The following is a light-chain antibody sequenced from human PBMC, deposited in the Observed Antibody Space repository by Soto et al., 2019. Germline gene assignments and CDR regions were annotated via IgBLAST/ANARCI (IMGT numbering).Light chain of an antibody. CDR2: SSS. Sequence: QAVVTQEASLSVSPGGTVTLTCASSTGAVTSGYSPNWIQQKPGQAPRALVYSSSKKHSWTPARFSGSLLGGKAALTLSGVQTADEAEYYCLLYYDGTYVFGTGTKVTV. CDR3: LLYYDGTYV. CDR1: TGAVTSGYS. J-gene: IGLJ1*01. V-gene: IGLV7-43*01.